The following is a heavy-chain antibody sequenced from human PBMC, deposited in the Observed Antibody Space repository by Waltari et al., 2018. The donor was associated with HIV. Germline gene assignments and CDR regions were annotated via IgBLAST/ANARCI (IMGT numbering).Heavy chain of an antibody. CDR3: SREFGLMVYAHDY. Sequence: EVQLVESGSGLVKPGGSLRLCCAATGSTFSSYSMNGVRQAPGKGLEWVSSISSSSSYIYYADSVKGRFTISRDNAKNSLYLQMNSLRAEDTAVYYCSREFGLMVYAHDYWGQGTLVTVSS. D-gene: IGHD2-8*01. V-gene: IGHV3-21*01. CDR1: GSTFSSYS. CDR2: ISSSSSYI. J-gene: IGHJ4*02.